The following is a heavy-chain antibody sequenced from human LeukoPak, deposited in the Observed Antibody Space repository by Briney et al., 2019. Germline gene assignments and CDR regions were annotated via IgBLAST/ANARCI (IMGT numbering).Heavy chain of an antibody. CDR2: IYYSGST. CDR3: AGPISIAQGGDAFDI. CDR1: GGSISSYY. V-gene: IGHV4-59*01. J-gene: IGHJ3*02. Sequence: PSETLSLTCTVSGGSISSYYWSWIRQPPGKGLEWIGYIYYSGSTNYNPSLKSRVTISVDTSKNQFSLKLSSVTAADTAVYYCAGPISIAQGGDAFDIWGQGTMVTVSS. D-gene: IGHD6-6*01.